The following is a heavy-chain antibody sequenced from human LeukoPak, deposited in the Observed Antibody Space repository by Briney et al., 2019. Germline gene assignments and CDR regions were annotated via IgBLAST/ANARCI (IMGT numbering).Heavy chain of an antibody. Sequence: GSLRLSCAASGFTFNTYSMNWIRQPPGKGLEWIGEINHSGSTNYNPSLKSRVTISVDTSKNQFSLKLSSVTAADTAVYYCARGRGYYHYYYMDVWGKGTTVTVSS. CDR1: GFTFNTYS. J-gene: IGHJ6*03. D-gene: IGHD3-3*01. CDR2: INHSGST. V-gene: IGHV4-34*01. CDR3: ARGRGYYHYYYMDV.